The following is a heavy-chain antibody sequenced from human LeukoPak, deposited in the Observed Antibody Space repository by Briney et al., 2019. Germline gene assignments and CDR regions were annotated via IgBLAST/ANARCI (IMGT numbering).Heavy chain of an antibody. CDR3: ARGGFCTSTICYLWNAFDL. CDR2: INSRDNTI. CDR1: GFTFSSYS. V-gene: IGHV3-48*04. J-gene: IGHJ3*01. D-gene: IGHD2-2*01. Sequence: GGSLRLSCAASGFTFSSYSMNWVRQAPEKGLEWVSHINSRDNTIYYADSVRGRFTISRDNAKNSLYLQMNSLRAEDTAVYYCARGGFCTSTICYLWNAFDLWGQGTVVTVSS.